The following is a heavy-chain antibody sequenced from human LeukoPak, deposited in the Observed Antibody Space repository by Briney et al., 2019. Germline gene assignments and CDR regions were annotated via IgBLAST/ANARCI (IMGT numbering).Heavy chain of an antibody. CDR3: ARENKRITIFGTPGY. J-gene: IGHJ4*02. CDR1: GYTFTGYY. CDR2: INPNSGGT. V-gene: IGHV1-2*06. Sequence: ASVKVSCKASGYTFTGYYMHWVRQAPGQGLEWMGRINPNSGGTNYAQKFQGRVTMTRDTSISTAYMELSRLRSDDTAVYYCARENKRITIFGTPGYWGQGTLVTVSS. D-gene: IGHD3-3*01.